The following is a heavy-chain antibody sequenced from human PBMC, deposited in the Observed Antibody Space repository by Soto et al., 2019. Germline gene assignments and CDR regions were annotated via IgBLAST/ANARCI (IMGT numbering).Heavy chain of an antibody. CDR2: IYSGGTT. Sequence: GGSLRLSCAASGFTVSSNYMSWVRQAPGKGLEWVSVIYSGGTTYYADSVKGRFTISRDDSKNTLYLQMNSLKTEDTAVYYCTTVGEAVAYYYYYGMDVWGQGTTVTVSS. J-gene: IGHJ6*02. CDR1: GFTVSSNY. V-gene: IGHV3-53*01. CDR3: TTVGEAVAYYYYYGMDV. D-gene: IGHD6-19*01.